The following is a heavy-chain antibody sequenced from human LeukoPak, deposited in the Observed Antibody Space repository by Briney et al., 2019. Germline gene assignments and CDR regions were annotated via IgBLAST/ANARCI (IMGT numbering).Heavy chain of an antibody. V-gene: IGHV3-23*01. D-gene: IGHD2-15*01. CDR1: GFTLSSDW. CDR3: AKQLGYCSDGSCYFPY. J-gene: IGHJ4*02. CDR2: ISNNGGYT. Sequence: GGSLRLSCVVSGFTLSSDWMSWVRQAPGKGLEWVSAISNNGGYTYYADSVQGRFTISRDNSKSTLCLQMNSLRAEDTAVYYCAKQLGYCSDGSCYFPYWGQGTLVTVSS.